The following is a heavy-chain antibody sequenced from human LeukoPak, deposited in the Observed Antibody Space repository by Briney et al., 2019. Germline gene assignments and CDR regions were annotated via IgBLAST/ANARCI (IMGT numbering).Heavy chain of an antibody. J-gene: IGHJ3*02. Sequence: GRSLRLSCAASGFTFSSYAMHWVRPAPGKGLEWVAVISYDGSNKYYADSVKGRFTISRDNPKNTLYLQMNSLRAEDTAVYYCAREEMATIWSSNRNAFDIWGQGTMVTVSS. CDR2: ISYDGSNK. D-gene: IGHD5-24*01. V-gene: IGHV3-30-3*01. CDR1: GFTFSSYA. CDR3: AREEMATIWSSNRNAFDI.